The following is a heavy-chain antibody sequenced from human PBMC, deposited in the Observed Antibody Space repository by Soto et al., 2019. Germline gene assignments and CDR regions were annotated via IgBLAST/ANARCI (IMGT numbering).Heavy chain of an antibody. CDR3: TRPGEYCSGGSCYSIPDDAFDI. CDR2: IRSKANSYAT. V-gene: IGHV3-73*01. D-gene: IGHD2-15*01. J-gene: IGHJ3*02. Sequence: GGSLRLSCAASGFTFSGSAMHWVRQASGKGLEWVGRIRSKANSYATAYAASVKGRFTISRDDSKNTAYLQMNSLKTEDTAVYYCTRPGEYCSGGSCYSIPDDAFDIWGQGTMVTVSS. CDR1: GFTFSGSA.